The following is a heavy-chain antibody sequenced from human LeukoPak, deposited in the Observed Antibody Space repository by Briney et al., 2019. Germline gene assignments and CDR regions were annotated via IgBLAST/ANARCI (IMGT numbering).Heavy chain of an antibody. V-gene: IGHV3-20*04. Sequence: GGSLRLSCAASGFTFDDYGMSWVRQAPGKGLEWVSGINWNGGSTGYADSVKGRFTISRDNSKNTLYLQMNSLRAEDTAVYYCAKDMGGYYGSGSEIDYWGQGTLVTVSS. CDR3: AKDMGGYYGSGSEIDY. D-gene: IGHD3-10*01. CDR1: GFTFDDYG. CDR2: INWNGGST. J-gene: IGHJ4*02.